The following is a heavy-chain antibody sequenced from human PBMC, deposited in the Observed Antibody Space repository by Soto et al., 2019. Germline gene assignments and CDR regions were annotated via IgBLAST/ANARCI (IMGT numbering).Heavy chain of an antibody. CDR1: GFSLSTDAVG. Sequence: QITLEESGPTLVRPTQTLTLTCTVSGFSLSTDAVGVAWIRQPPGKALEWLALIYWNDEARYKSSLNNRLTRPEDTSKNQVVLTITDMAPPDPATYFCAHRIAAPGRTLDYWGQGILVTVSS. D-gene: IGHD6-13*01. V-gene: IGHV2-5*01. CDR2: IYWNDEA. CDR3: AHRIAAPGRTLDY. J-gene: IGHJ4*02.